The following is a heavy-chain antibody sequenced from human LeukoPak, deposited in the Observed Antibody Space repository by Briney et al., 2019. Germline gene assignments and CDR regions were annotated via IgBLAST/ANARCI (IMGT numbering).Heavy chain of an antibody. J-gene: IGHJ4*02. V-gene: IGHV3-74*01. Sequence: GGSLRLSCAASGFTFSSFWMHWVRQAPGKGLVWVSGINIEGSSSTYADSVKGRFTISRDNAKNSLYLQMNSLRVEDTAVYYCARGDWYSFDYWGQGALVTVSS. CDR2: INIEGSSS. D-gene: IGHD3-9*01. CDR1: GFTFSSFW. CDR3: ARGDWYSFDY.